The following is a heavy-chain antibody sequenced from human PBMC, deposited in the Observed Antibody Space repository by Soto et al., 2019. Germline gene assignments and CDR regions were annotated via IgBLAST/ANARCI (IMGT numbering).Heavy chain of an antibody. Sequence: EVLLVESGGGLVQPDRPLRLSCEASGFNFENYAMHWVRQAPGKGLEWVSAISWNSGQLDYAGSVRGRFTISRDNGKNSLYQEMNSLRPDDTALYFCAKDKSTGEYSYYRYMDVWGRGTTVIVSS. D-gene: IGHD4-17*01. V-gene: IGHV3-9*01. J-gene: IGHJ6*03. CDR2: ISWNSGQL. CDR3: AKDKSTGEYSYYRYMDV. CDR1: GFNFENYA.